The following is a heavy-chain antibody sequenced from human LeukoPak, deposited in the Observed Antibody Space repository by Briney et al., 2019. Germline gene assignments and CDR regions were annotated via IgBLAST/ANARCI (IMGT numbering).Heavy chain of an antibody. CDR1: GGPFSSYY. CDR3: ARDRNVMVRGVIRYYYGMDV. Sequence: SETLSLTCTVSGGPFSSYYWSWIRQPPGKGLEWIGYIYYSGSTYYNPSLKSRVTISVDTSKNQFSLKLSSVTAADTAVYYCARDRNVMVRGVIRYYYGMDVWGQGSTVTVSS. D-gene: IGHD3-10*01. J-gene: IGHJ6*02. V-gene: IGHV4-30-4*01. CDR2: IYYSGST.